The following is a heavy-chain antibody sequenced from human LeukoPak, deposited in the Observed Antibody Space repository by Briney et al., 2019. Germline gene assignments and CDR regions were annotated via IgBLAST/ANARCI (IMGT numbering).Heavy chain of an antibody. V-gene: IGHV7-4-1*02. CDR3: ARPVRSSVYYYYYMDV. Sequence: ASVKVSCKASGYTFTSYAMNWVRQAPGQGLEWMGWINTNTGNPTYAQGFTGRFVFSLDTSVSTAYLQISGLKAEDTAVYYCARPVRSSVYYYYYMDVWGKGTTVTVSS. CDR2: INTNTGNP. D-gene: IGHD2-2*01. CDR1: GYTFTSYA. J-gene: IGHJ6*03.